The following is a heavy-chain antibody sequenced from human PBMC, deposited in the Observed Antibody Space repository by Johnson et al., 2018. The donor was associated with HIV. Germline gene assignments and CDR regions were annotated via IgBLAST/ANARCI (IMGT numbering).Heavy chain of an antibody. V-gene: IGHV3-30-3*01. J-gene: IGHJ3*02. CDR1: EFSFSTYA. CDR3: VRDINWGGTAFDI. Sequence: QMQLVESGGGVVQPERSLRLSCAASEFSFSTYAMRWVRQAPGKGLEGVAVISDDGTNTDYADAVKGRFTISRDNSKNTLYLQMNSLRAGDTAVYYCVRDINWGGTAFDIWGQGTMVTVSS. CDR2: ISDDGTNT. D-gene: IGHD7-27*01.